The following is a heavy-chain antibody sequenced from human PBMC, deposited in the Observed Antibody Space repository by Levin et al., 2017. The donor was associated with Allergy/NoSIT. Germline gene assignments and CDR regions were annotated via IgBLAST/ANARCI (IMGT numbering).Heavy chain of an antibody. CDR3: ARLDYFFDY. Sequence: GGSLRLSCAASEFTFSSYWMSWVRQAPGKGPEWVANINQEGSERHYVESVKGRFTISRDNAKNSLYLQMNSLRAEDTAVYFCARLDYFFDYWGRGTLVSVSS. D-gene: IGHD3/OR15-3a*01. CDR1: EFTFSSYW. V-gene: IGHV3-7*01. CDR2: INQEGSER. J-gene: IGHJ4*02.